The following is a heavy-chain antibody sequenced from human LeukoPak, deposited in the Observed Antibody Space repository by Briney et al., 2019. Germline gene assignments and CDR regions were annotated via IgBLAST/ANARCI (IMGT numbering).Heavy chain of an antibody. J-gene: IGHJ4*02. CDR2: INHSGST. Sequence: PSETLSLTCAVYGGSFSGYYWSWIRQPPGKGLEWIGEINHSGSTNYNPSLKSRVTISVDTSKNQFSLKLSSVTAADTAVYYCARVYSSSWYYFDYWGQGTLVTVSS. CDR1: GGSFSGYY. V-gene: IGHV4-34*01. D-gene: IGHD6-13*01. CDR3: ARVYSSSWYYFDY.